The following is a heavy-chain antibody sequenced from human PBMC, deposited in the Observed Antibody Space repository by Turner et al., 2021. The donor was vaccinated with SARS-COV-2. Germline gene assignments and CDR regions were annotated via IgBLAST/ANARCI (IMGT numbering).Heavy chain of an antibody. V-gene: IGHV4-34*01. Sequence: QVQLQQWVAGLLKPSETLSLTCAVYGGSFCGYYWSWIRQPPGKGLEWIGEINHSGSTNYNPSLKSRVTITVDTSKNQFSLKLSSVTAADTAVYYCARKPTGRYYYGMDVWGQGTTVTVSS. J-gene: IGHJ6*02. CDR2: INHSGST. CDR1: GGSFCGYY. CDR3: ARKPTGRYYYGMDV. D-gene: IGHD4-17*01.